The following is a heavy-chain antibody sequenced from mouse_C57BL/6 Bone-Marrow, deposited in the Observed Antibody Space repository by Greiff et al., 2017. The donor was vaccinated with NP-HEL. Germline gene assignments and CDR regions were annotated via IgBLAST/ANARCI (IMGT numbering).Heavy chain of an antibody. CDR2: ISSGGSYT. CDR1: GFTFSSYG. J-gene: IGHJ3*01. CDR3: ARVYGPWFAY. V-gene: IGHV5-6*01. Sequence: EVKVVESGGDLVKPGGSLKLSCAASGFTFSSYGMSWVRPTPDKRLEWVATISSGGSYTYYPDSVKGRFPISRDNAKNTLYLQMSSLKSEDTAMYYCARVYGPWFAYWGQGTLVTVSA. D-gene: IGHD1-1*01.